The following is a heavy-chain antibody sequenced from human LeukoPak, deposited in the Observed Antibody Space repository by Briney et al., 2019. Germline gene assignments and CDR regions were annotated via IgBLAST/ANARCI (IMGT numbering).Heavy chain of an antibody. CDR2: INWNGGST. CDR1: GFTFDDYG. CDR3: ARSPLRPYGSGSYLGWFDP. V-gene: IGHV3-20*04. J-gene: IGHJ5*02. D-gene: IGHD3-10*01. Sequence: GGSLRLSCAASGFTFDDYGMSWVRQAPGKGLEWVSGINWNGGSTGYADSVKGRFTISRDNAKNSLYLQMNSLRAEDTALYYCARSPLRPYGSGSYLGWFDPWGQGTLVTVSS.